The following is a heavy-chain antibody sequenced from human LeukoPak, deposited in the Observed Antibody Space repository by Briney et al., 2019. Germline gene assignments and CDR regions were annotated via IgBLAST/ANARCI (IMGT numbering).Heavy chain of an antibody. CDR3: ARGPLRSGYYRPNWFDP. J-gene: IGHJ5*02. D-gene: IGHD3-3*01. CDR1: GGSISSGGYY. CDR2: IYYSGST. V-gene: IGHV4-31*03. Sequence: SETLSLTCTVSGGSISSGGYYWSWIRQHPGKGLEWIGYIYYSGSTYYNPSLKSRVTISVDTSKNQFSLKLTSVTAADTAVYNCARGPLRSGYYRPNWFDPWGQGTLVTVSS.